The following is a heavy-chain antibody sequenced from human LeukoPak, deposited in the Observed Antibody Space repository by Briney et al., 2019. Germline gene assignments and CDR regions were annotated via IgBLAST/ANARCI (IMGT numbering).Heavy chain of an antibody. Sequence: ASVKVSCKASGYTFTSYGISWVRQAPGQGLEWMGWISAYNGNTNYAQKLQGRVTMTTDTSTSTAYMELRSLRSDDTAVYYCARAYRIAVAGTPGWFDPWGQGTLATVSS. D-gene: IGHD6-19*01. CDR3: ARAYRIAVAGTPGWFDP. J-gene: IGHJ5*02. CDR2: ISAYNGNT. V-gene: IGHV1-18*01. CDR1: GYTFTSYG.